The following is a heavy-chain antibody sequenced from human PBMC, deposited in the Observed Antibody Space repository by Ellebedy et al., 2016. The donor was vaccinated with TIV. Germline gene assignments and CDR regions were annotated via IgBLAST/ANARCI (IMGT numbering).Heavy chain of an antibody. CDR3: AKESWGSFYMDV. D-gene: IGHD3-16*01. Sequence: GESLKISXAASGFIFSSYTMSWVRQAPGKGLEWVSGNSGSGDTTYYSDSVKGRFTIFRDKSKNTLYLQMNSLRAEDTAVYYCAKESWGSFYMDVWGKGTTVTVSS. J-gene: IGHJ6*03. CDR1: GFIFSSYT. CDR2: NSGSGDTT. V-gene: IGHV3-23*01.